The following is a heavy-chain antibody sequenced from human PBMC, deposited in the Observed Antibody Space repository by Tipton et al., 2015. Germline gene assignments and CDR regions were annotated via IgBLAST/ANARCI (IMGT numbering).Heavy chain of an antibody. Sequence: TLSLTCAVSAYSISTDYYWGWIRQPPGKGLEWIGTISHSGSTYYNPSLKSRVTISADTSKNQFSLKLGSVTAADTAVYYCACQDYDILTRDYQTVDYWGQGTLVTVSS. V-gene: IGHV4-38-2*01. CDR3: ACQDYDILTRDYQTVDY. J-gene: IGHJ4*02. CDR1: AYSISTDYY. CDR2: ISHSGST. D-gene: IGHD3-9*01.